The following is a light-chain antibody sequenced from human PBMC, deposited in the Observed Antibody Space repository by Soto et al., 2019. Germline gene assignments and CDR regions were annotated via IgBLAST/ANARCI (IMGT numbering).Light chain of an antibody. CDR1: RSVGSY. J-gene: IGKJ4*01. Sequence: EIVLTQSPATLSLSPGERATLSCRASRSVGSYLAWFQQRPGQAPRLLIHAASNRAPGIPARFTGSGSGTDFTLTISSLQSEDFAVYYCQHYNNWPLTFGGGTKVEIK. CDR2: AAS. V-gene: IGKV3D-15*01. CDR3: QHYNNWPLT.